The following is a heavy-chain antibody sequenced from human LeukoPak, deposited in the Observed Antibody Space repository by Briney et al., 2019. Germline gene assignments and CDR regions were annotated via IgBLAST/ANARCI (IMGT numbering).Heavy chain of an antibody. V-gene: IGHV4-59*01. Sequence: SETLSLTCTVSGGSISSYYWSWIRQPPGKGLEWIGYIYYSGSTNYNPSLKSRVTISVDTSKNQFSLKLSSVTAADTAVYYCARVKVTRDYYYYYMDVWGKGTTVTVSS. CDR2: IYYSGST. CDR3: ARVKVTRDYYYYYMDV. CDR1: GGSISSYY. D-gene: IGHD4-11*01. J-gene: IGHJ6*03.